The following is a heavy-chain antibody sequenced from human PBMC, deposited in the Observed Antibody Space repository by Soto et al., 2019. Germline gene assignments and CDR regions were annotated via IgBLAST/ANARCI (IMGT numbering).Heavy chain of an antibody. CDR2: IYFSGST. CDR3: ARSLSTIAARPDC. J-gene: IGHJ4*02. V-gene: IGHV4-39*01. D-gene: IGHD6-6*01. CDR1: GVSISSSSYY. Sequence: SETLSLTCTVSGVSISSSSYYCFCIRQTPGKGLEWIGTIYFSGSTYYNPSLKSRVTISVDRSKNQFSLNLTSVTAADTAVYYCARSLSTIAARPDCWGQGTLVTVSS.